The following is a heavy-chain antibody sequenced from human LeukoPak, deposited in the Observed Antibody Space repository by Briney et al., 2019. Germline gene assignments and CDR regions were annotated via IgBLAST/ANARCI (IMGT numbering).Heavy chain of an antibody. CDR1: GYTFTSYD. CDR2: MNPNSGNT. J-gene: IGHJ4*02. V-gene: IGHV1-8*01. CDR3: ARRPPYSSGWYFGY. Sequence: ASVEVSCKASGYTFTSYDINWVRQATGQGLEWMGWMNPNSGNTGYAQKFQGRVTMTRNTSISTAYMELSSLRSEDTAVYYCARRPPYSSGWYFGYWGQGTLVTVSS. D-gene: IGHD6-19*01.